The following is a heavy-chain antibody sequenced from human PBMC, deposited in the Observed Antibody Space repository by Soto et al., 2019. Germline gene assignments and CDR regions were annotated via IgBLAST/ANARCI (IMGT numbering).Heavy chain of an antibody. CDR3: ARTGSPMIVVVTYYFDY. D-gene: IGHD3-22*01. J-gene: IGHJ4*02. CDR1: GFTFSSYW. CDR2: IKQDGSEK. Sequence: GGSLRLSCAASGFTFSSYWMSWVRQAPGKGLEWVANIKQDGSEKYYVDSVKGRFTISRDNAKNSLYLQMNSLRAEDTAVYYCARTGSPMIVVVTYYFDYWGQGTLVTSPQ. V-gene: IGHV3-7*01.